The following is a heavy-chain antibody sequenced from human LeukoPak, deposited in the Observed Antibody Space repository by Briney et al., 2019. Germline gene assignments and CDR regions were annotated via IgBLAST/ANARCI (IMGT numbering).Heavy chain of an antibody. Sequence: PGGSLRRSCAASGFTFSTYWMTWARQAPGKGLEWVATIKPDGSEEYYVDSVKGRFTISRDNAKNSLYLQMNSLRAEDTAVYYCAKPSRSSSNEYWGQGTLVTVSS. V-gene: IGHV3-7*05. CDR1: GFTFSTYW. CDR3: AKPSRSSSNEY. J-gene: IGHJ4*02. CDR2: IKPDGSEE. D-gene: IGHD2-2*01.